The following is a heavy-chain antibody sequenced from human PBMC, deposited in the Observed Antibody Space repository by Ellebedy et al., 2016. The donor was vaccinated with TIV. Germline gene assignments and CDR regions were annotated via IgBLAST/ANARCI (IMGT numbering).Heavy chain of an antibody. Sequence: GESLKISCAASGFTFSSYSMNWVRQAPGKGLEWVSYISSSSSTIYYADSVKGLFTISSDNAKNSLYLQMNSLKTEDTAVYYCTTDQDYYGSGSYYEPFDYWGQGTLVTVSS. J-gene: IGHJ4*02. D-gene: IGHD3-10*01. CDR3: TTDQDYYGSGSYYEPFDY. CDR1: GFTFSSYS. CDR2: ISSSSSTI. V-gene: IGHV3-48*01.